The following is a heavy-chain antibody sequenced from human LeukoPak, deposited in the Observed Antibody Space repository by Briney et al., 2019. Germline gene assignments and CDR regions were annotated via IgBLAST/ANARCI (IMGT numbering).Heavy chain of an antibody. J-gene: IGHJ5*02. CDR2: IYSGGST. Sequence: GGSLRLSCAASGFTVSSNYMSWVRQAPGKGLEWVSVIYSGGSTYYADSVKGRFTISRDNAKKSLYLEMNNLRAEDTAAYYCATDGAGFDTWGQGVLVTVSS. CDR3: ATDGAGFDT. CDR1: GFTVSSNY. V-gene: IGHV3-53*01.